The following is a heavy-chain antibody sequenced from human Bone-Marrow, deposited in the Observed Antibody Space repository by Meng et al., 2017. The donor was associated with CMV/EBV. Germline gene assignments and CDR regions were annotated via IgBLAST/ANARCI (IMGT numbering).Heavy chain of an antibody. J-gene: IGHJ4*02. CDR2: IYYSGST. CDR3: ARDQSSTWPGGY. D-gene: IGHD2-8*02. CDR1: GGSISSYY. V-gene: IGHV4-59*12. Sequence: GSLRLPCTVPGGSISSYYWSWIRQPPGKGLEWIGYIYYSGSTNYNPSLKSRVTISVDTSKNQFSLKLTSVTAADTAVYYCARDQSSTWPGGYWGQGTLVTVSS.